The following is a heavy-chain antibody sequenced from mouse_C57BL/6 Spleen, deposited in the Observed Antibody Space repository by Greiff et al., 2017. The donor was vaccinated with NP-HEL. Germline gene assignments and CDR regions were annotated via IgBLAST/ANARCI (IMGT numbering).Heavy chain of an antibody. D-gene: IGHD1-1*01. Sequence: VQLQQSGPELVKPGASVKISCKASGYTFTDYYMNWVKQSHGKSLEWIGDINPNNGGTSYNQKFKGKATLTVDKSSSTAYMGLRSLTSEDSAVYYCARGGITTVVEDYAMDYWGQGTSVTVSS. CDR2: INPNNGGT. J-gene: IGHJ4*01. CDR1: GYTFTDYY. CDR3: ARGGITTVVEDYAMDY. V-gene: IGHV1-26*01.